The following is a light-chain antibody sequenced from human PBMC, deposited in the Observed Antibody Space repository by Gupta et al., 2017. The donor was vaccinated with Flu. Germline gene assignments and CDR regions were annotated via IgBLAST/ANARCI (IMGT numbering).Light chain of an antibody. CDR3: QQDVTSPWT. V-gene: IGKV3-20*01. CDR1: QSVSSYY. J-gene: IGKJ1*01. Sequence: EIVLTQSPGTLSLSPGERATLSCRASQSVSSYYLAWFQQKPGQAPRLLIYGTSIRATGIPDRFSGGGSGTDFTLTISRLAPEDFAVYYCQQDVTSPWTFGQGTKVEI. CDR2: GTS.